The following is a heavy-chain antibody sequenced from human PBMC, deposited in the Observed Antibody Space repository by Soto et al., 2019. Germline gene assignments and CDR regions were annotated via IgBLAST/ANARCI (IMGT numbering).Heavy chain of an antibody. CDR1: GASISSGDYY. CDR3: ARGYCSGGDCYSESYWFYP. V-gene: IGHV4-30-4*01. Sequence: TLSLTCIVSGASISSGDYYWSWIRQPPGKGLEWIGYLYSSGSAYYNPSLKSRVIISIDTSKNQFSLKLRSVTAADTAVYYCARGYCSGGDCYSESYWFYPWGQGTLVSVSS. D-gene: IGHD2-15*01. CDR2: LYSSGSA. J-gene: IGHJ5*02.